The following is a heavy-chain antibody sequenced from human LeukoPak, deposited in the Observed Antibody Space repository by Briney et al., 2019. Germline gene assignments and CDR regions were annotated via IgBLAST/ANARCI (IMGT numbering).Heavy chain of an antibody. CDR2: ISSSGTTI. Sequence: PGGSLRLSCAASGFTFSSYEMNWVRQAPGKGLEWVSYISSSGTTIYYADSVKRRFTISRDNAKNSLYLQMNSPRAEDTAVYYCARDYYDFWSGYYPDYYYYMDVWGKGTTVTVSS. CDR1: GFTFSSYE. J-gene: IGHJ6*03. CDR3: ARDYYDFWSGYYPDYYYYMDV. D-gene: IGHD3-3*01. V-gene: IGHV3-48*03.